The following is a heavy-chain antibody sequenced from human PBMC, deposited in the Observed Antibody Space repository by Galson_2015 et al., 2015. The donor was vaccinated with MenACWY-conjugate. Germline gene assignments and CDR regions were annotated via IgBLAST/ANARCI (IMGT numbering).Heavy chain of an antibody. J-gene: IGHJ4*02. CDR2: ITSSSSYI. V-gene: IGHV3-21*01. CDR3: ARDPNSSGYIFFDS. D-gene: IGHD3-22*01. Sequence: SLRLSCAASRFTFSSYSMNWVRQAPGKGLEWVSSITSSSSYIYYADSVKGRFTISRDNAKNSLYLQMNSLRAEDTAVYYCARDPNSSGYIFFDSWGQGTLVTVSS. CDR1: RFTFSSYS.